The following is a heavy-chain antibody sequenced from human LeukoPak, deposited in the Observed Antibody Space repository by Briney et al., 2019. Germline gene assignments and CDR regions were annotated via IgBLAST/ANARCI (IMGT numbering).Heavy chain of an antibody. J-gene: IGHJ5*02. D-gene: IGHD2-15*01. CDR3: ARSDLGYCSGGSCPRWFDH. Sequence: SETLSLTCTVSGGSISSYYWSWIRQPAGKGLEGIGRIYTSGSTNYNPSLKSRVTMSLDTSKNQFSLKLTSVTAADTAVYYCARSDLGYCSGGSCPRWFDHWGQGTLVTVSS. CDR2: IYTSGST. CDR1: GGSISSYY. V-gene: IGHV4-4*07.